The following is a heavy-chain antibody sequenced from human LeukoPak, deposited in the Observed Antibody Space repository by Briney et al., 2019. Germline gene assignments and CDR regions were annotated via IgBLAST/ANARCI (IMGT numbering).Heavy chain of an antibody. CDR3: AKGKVVPATIYDY. V-gene: IGHV3-23*01. J-gene: IGHJ4*02. CDR1: GFTFSSYA. Sequence: PGGSLRLSCAASGFTFSSYAMSWVRQAPGKGLEWVSGFSGGDGSTSYADSVKGRFTISRDNSKNTLYPQMKSLRAEDTAVYYCAKGKVVPATIYDYWGQGTLVTVSS. D-gene: IGHD2-2*02. CDR2: FSGGDGST.